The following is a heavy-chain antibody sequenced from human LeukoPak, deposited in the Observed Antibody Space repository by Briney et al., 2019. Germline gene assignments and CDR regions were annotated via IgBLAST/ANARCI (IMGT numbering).Heavy chain of an antibody. CDR3: ARIAALYHYYMDV. J-gene: IGHJ6*03. Sequence: GGSLRLSCAASGFSFSSYWMSWGRQAPGKGLEWVANIRQDGSEEYYVDSVKGRFTISRDNAKNLLYLQMNSLRAEDTAVYYCARIAALYHYYMDVWGRGTTVTVSS. CDR1: GFSFSSYW. D-gene: IGHD3-22*01. CDR2: IRQDGSEE. V-gene: IGHV3-7*01.